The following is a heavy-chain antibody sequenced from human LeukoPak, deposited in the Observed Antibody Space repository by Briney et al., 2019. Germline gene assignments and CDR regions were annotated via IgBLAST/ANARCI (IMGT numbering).Heavy chain of an antibody. CDR1: GYTFTRYG. J-gene: IGHJ4*02. CDR2: ISASNGNT. Sequence: ASVKVSCKASGYTFTRYGISWVRQAPGQGLQWLGWISASNGNTNYAQKFRDRVTMSTDTYTNTAYMELRSLRSDDTAVYYCAGSLGYCTSNVCYLKYWGQGTLVTVSS. V-gene: IGHV1-18*01. D-gene: IGHD2-8*01. CDR3: AGSLGYCTSNVCYLKY.